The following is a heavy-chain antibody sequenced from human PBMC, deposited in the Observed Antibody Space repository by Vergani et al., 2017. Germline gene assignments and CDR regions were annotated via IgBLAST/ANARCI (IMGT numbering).Heavy chain of an antibody. CDR1: GGTFSSYA. Sequence: QVQLVQSGAEVKKPGSSVKVSCKASGGTFSSYAISWVRQAPGQGLEWMGGIIPIFGTANDAQKFQGRVTITADESTSTAYMELSSLRSEDTAVYYCARGGPVGRLQLFYRFDYWGQGTLVTVSS. D-gene: IGHD5-24*01. J-gene: IGHJ4*02. CDR2: IIPIFGTA. V-gene: IGHV1-69*01. CDR3: ARGGPVGRLQLFYRFDY.